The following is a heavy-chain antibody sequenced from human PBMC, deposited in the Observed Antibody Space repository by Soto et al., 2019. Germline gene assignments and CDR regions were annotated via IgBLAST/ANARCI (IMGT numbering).Heavy chain of an antibody. Sequence: QLQLQESGPGLVRPSGTLSLTCAVSGGFTSTNNWWSWVRQPPGKGLEWIGDAYHSGSTEYNPSLKSRVSISVDKSKNQISLKLTSATAADTAVYYCARSPPSSYYGGSGTFDYRGQGTLVTVSS. CDR1: GGFTSTNNW. CDR3: ARSPPSSYYGGSGTFDY. V-gene: IGHV4-4*02. CDR2: AYHSGST. J-gene: IGHJ4*02. D-gene: IGHD3-10*01.